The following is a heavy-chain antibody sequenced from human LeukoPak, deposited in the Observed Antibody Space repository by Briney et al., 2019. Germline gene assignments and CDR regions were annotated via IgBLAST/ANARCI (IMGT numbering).Heavy chain of an antibody. V-gene: IGHV3-7*04. CDR2: IKQDGSEK. CDR1: GFTLSSYW. J-gene: IGHJ5*02. CDR3: ARYLWFRGSYS. D-gene: IGHD3-10*01. Sequence: GGSLRLSCAASGFTLSSYWMSWVRQAPGKGLEWVANIKQDGSEKYYVDSVKGRFTISRDNAKNSLYLQMNSLRAEDTAVYYCARYLWFRGSYSWGQGTLVTVSS.